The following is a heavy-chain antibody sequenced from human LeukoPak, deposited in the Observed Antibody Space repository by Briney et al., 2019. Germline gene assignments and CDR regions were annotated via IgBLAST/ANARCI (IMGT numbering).Heavy chain of an antibody. V-gene: IGHV3-23*01. CDR3: AKGGGYNWNGRLDY. D-gene: IGHD1-1*01. CDR1: GFTFSSYA. Sequence: PGGSLRLSCAASGFTFSSYAMSWVRQAPGKGLEWVSAISGSGGSTYYADSVKGRFTISRDNSKNTLYLQMNSLRAEDTAVYYCAKGGGYNWNGRLDYWGQGTLVTVSS. CDR2: ISGSGGST. J-gene: IGHJ4*02.